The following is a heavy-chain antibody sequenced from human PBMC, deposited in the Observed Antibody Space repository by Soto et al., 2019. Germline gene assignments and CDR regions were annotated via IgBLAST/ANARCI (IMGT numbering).Heavy chain of an antibody. CDR2: ISAYNGNT. J-gene: IGHJ3*02. Sequence: ASVKVSCKASGYTFTSYGISWVRQAPGQGLEWMGWISAYNGNTNYAQKLQGRVTMTTDTSTSTAYMELRSLRSDDTAVYYCAIVCGGDCFGAFDIWGQGTMVTVSS. V-gene: IGHV1-18*01. CDR1: GYTFTSYG. CDR3: AIVCGGDCFGAFDI. D-gene: IGHD2-21*02.